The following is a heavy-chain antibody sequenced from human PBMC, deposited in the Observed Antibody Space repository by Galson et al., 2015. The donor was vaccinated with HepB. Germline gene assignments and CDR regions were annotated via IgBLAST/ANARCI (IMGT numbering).Heavy chain of an antibody. V-gene: IGHV3-30-3*01. Sequence: SLRLSCAASGFTFSSYAMHWVRQAPGKGLEWVALISYDGSNKYYADSVKGRFTISRDISKNTLYLQMNSLRAEDTAVYYCARMETTHYGGAFDIWGQGTMVTVSS. CDR2: ISYDGSNK. CDR3: ARMETTHYGGAFDI. J-gene: IGHJ3*02. CDR1: GFTFSSYA. D-gene: IGHD4-17*01.